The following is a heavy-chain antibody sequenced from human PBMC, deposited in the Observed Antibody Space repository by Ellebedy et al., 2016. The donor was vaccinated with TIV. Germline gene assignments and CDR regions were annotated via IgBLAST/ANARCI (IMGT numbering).Heavy chain of an antibody. J-gene: IGHJ1*01. CDR1: GYTFLDYY. CDR3: ARDSLGYASGTYLTS. Sequence: ASVTVSCXASGYTFLDYYLHWVRQAPAQGPEWMGVINTSDGRTTYAQRFRGRVTMTRDTSMTTVYMGLNSLTSEDTAVYYCARDSLGYASGTYLTSWGQGTLVTVSS. V-gene: IGHV1-46*01. CDR2: INTSDGRT. D-gene: IGHD3-10*01.